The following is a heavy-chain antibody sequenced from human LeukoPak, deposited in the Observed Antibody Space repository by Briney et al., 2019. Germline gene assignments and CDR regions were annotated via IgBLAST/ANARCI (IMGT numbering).Heavy chain of an antibody. CDR2: IYYSGST. CDR3: ARQGHYYGSGSPDY. CDR1: GGSISSSSYY. J-gene: IGHJ4*02. D-gene: IGHD3-10*01. Sequence: PSETLSLTCTVSGGSISSSSYYWGWIRQPPGKGLEWIGSIYYSGSTYYNPSLKSRVTISVDTSKNQFSLKLSSVTAADTAVYYCARQGHYYGSGSPDYWGQGTLVTVSS. V-gene: IGHV4-39*01.